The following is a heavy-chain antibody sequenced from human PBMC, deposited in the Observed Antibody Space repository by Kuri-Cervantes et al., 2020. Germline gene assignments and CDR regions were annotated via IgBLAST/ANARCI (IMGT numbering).Heavy chain of an antibody. CDR1: GYTFTGYY. D-gene: IGHD2-2*02. CDR2: INPNSGGT. V-gene: IGHV1-2*02. CDR3: ARVYQPLLYTCYYYGMDV. Sequence: ASVKVSCKASGYTFTGYYMHWVRQAPGQGLEWMGWINPNSGGTNYAQKFQGRVTMTRDTSISTAYMELSRLRSDDTAVYYCARVYQPLLYTCYYYGMDVWGQGTTVTVSS. J-gene: IGHJ6*02.